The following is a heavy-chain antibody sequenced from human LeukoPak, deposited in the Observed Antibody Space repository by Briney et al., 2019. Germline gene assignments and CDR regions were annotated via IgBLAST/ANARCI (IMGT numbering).Heavy chain of an antibody. Sequence: GGSLRLSCAVSGFTFSSYSMTWVRQAPGKGLEWVANIKQDGGEKYYVDSVKGRFTISRDNAKNSLYLQMNSLRVEDTAVYYCARDGRPLDYWGQGTLVTVSS. V-gene: IGHV3-7*03. CDR2: IKQDGGEK. CDR3: ARDGRPLDY. CDR1: GFTFSSYS. J-gene: IGHJ4*02.